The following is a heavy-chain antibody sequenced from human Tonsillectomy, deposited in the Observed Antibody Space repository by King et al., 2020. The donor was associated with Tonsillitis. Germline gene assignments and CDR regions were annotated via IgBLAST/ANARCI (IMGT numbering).Heavy chain of an antibody. CDR2: INHSGST. J-gene: IGHJ4*02. CDR3: ARAIGTGTISFDY. Sequence: QVQLQQWGAGLLKPSETLSLTCAVYGGSFSGYYWSWIRQPPGKGLEWIGEINHSGSTNYNPSLKSRVTISVDTSKNQFSLKLSSVTAADTAVYYCARAIGTGTISFDYWGQGTLVTVSS. CDR1: GGSFSGYY. D-gene: IGHD1-7*01. V-gene: IGHV4-34*01.